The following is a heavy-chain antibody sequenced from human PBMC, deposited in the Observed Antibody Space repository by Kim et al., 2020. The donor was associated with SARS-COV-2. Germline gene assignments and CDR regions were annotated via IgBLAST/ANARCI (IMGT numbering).Heavy chain of an antibody. CDR3: AKGTVTTGWYFDL. Sequence: YADSVKGRFTIARDNSKNTLYLQMNSLRAEDTAVYYCAKGTVTTGWYFDLWGRGTLVTVSS. V-gene: IGHV3-23*01. D-gene: IGHD4-17*01. J-gene: IGHJ2*01.